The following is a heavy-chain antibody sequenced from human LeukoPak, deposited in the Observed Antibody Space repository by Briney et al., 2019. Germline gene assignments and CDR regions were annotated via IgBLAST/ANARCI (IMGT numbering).Heavy chain of an antibody. D-gene: IGHD3-22*01. CDR2: IYYSGST. CDR3: ARQSVGSAYYYDSSGYFPDAFDI. CDR1: GGSISSSSYY. Sequence: PSETLSLTCTVSGGSISSSSYYWGWIRQPPGKGLEWIGSIYYSGSTYYNPSLKSRVTISVDTSKNQFSLKLSSVTAADTAVYYCARQSVGSAYYYDSSGYFPDAFDIWGQGTMVTVSS. J-gene: IGHJ3*02. V-gene: IGHV4-39*01.